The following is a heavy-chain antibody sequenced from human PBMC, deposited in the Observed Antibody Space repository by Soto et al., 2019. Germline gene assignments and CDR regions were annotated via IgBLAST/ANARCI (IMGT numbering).Heavy chain of an antibody. D-gene: IGHD6-6*01. CDR3: AAKYSITGYYFDY. J-gene: IGHJ4*02. Sequence: SVKVSCKASGFTFTSSAVQWVRQARGQRLEWIGWIVVGSGNTNYAQKFQERVTITRDMSTSTAYMELSSLRSEDTAVYYCAAKYSITGYYFDYWGKGTLVTVS. CDR1: GFTFTSSA. CDR2: IVVGSGNT. V-gene: IGHV1-58*01.